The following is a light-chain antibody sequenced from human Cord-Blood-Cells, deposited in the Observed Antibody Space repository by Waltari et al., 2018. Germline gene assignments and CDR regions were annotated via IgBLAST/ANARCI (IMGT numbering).Light chain of an antibody. Sequence: DIQMTQSPSSLSASVGDRVTITCQASQDISNYLNWYQQKPGKAPKLLIYDASNLETVVPSRFSGSGSGTDFTFTISSLQPEDIATYYCQQYYNLRLTFGGGTKVEIK. V-gene: IGKV1-33*01. CDR3: QQYYNLRLT. J-gene: IGKJ4*01. CDR2: DAS. CDR1: QDISNY.